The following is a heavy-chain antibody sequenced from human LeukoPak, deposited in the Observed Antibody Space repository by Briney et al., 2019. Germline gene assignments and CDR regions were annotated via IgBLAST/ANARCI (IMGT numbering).Heavy chain of an antibody. Sequence: SETLSLTCTVSGGSISSGGYYWSWIRQHPGKGLEWIGYIYYSGSTYYNPSLKSRVTISVDTSKNQFSLKLSSVTAADTAVYYCARVGVVPAATQHYYYYYMDVWGKGTTVTVSS. CDR2: IYYSGST. D-gene: IGHD2-2*01. V-gene: IGHV4-31*03. J-gene: IGHJ6*03. CDR1: GGSISSGGYY. CDR3: ARVGVVPAATQHYYYYYMDV.